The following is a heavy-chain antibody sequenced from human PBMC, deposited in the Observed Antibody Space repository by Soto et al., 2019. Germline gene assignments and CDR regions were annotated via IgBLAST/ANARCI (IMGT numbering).Heavy chain of an antibody. CDR2: IYFRGNT. CDR3: ARLEGLATISYYFDF. D-gene: IGHD3-9*01. Sequence: SETLSLTCSVSGDSINSDKYYWGWIRQPPGKGQERIGSIYFRGNTYYNQSLQTRVTISLEKSKSQFSLKLNSVTAADSAVYFCARLEGLATISYYFDFWGQGALVTVSS. J-gene: IGHJ4*02. CDR1: GDSINSDKYY. V-gene: IGHV4-39*01.